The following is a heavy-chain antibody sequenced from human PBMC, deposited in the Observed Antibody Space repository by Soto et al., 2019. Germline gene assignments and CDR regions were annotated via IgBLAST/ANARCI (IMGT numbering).Heavy chain of an antibody. D-gene: IGHD2-15*01. Sequence: DSGKISCKASGYTFTSYYMHGVRQAPGQGLEWMGIINPSGGSTSYAQKFQGRVTMTRDTSTSTVYMELSSLRSEDTAVYYCARGKCSGGSCYTYFDYWGQGTLVTVSS. CDR2: INPSGGST. CDR1: GYTFTSYY. CDR3: ARGKCSGGSCYTYFDY. J-gene: IGHJ4*02. V-gene: IGHV1-46*03.